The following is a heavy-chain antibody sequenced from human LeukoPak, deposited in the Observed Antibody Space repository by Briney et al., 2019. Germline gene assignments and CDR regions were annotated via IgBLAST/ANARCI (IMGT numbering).Heavy chain of an antibody. CDR1: GFTFSSYW. V-gene: IGHV3-7*01. Sequence: GGSLRLSCAASGFTFSSYWMSWVRQAPGKGLEWVANIKQDGSEKYYVDSVKGRFTISRDNAKNSLYLQMNSLRAEDTAVYYCAREASSAGMYYDFWSGYHPIQNAFDIWGQGTMVTVSS. CDR2: IKQDGSEK. D-gene: IGHD3-3*01. CDR3: AREASSAGMYYDFWSGYHPIQNAFDI. J-gene: IGHJ3*02.